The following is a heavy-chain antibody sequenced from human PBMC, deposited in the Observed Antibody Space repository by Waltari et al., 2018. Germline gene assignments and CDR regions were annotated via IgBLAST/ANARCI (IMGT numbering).Heavy chain of an antibody. CDR1: GGTFSSYA. V-gene: IGHV1-69*12. CDR3: ARDLSEGHCSGGSCFDY. Sequence: QVQLVQSGAEVKKPGSSVKVSCKASGGTFSSYAIRWVRQAPGQGLEWMGGIIPIFGTANYAQKFQGRVTITADESTSTAYMELSSLRSEDTAVYYCARDLSEGHCSGGSCFDYLGQGTLVTVSS. CDR2: IIPIFGTA. J-gene: IGHJ4*02. D-gene: IGHD2-15*01.